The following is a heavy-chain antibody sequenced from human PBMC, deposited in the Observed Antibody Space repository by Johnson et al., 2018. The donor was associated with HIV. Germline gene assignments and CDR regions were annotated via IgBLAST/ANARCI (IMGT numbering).Heavy chain of an antibody. Sequence: QVQLVESGGGFVQPGGSLRLSCAASGFTFSDYYMSWIRQAPGKGLEWVSYISSSGSTIYYADSVKGRFTISRDNAKNSLYLQMNSLRAEDTAVYYCASADGWFVEYEAFDIWGQGTMVTVSS. V-gene: IGHV3-11*04. CDR2: ISSSGSTI. CDR3: ASADGWFVEYEAFDI. CDR1: GFTFSDYY. J-gene: IGHJ3*02. D-gene: IGHD3-10*01.